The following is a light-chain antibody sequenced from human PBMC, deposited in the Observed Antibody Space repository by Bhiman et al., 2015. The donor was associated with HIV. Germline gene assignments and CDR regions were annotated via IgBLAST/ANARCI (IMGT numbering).Light chain of an antibody. CDR1: SSNIGNNY. Sequence: QSVLTQPPSVSAAPGQKVTISCSGSSSNIGNNYVSWYQQLPGTAPKLLIYDNNKRPSEIPDRFSGSKSGTSATLGITGLQTGDEADYYCGTWDSSLSGGVFGGGTKVTVL. J-gene: IGLJ3*02. V-gene: IGLV1-51*01. CDR2: DNN. CDR3: GTWDSSLSGGV.